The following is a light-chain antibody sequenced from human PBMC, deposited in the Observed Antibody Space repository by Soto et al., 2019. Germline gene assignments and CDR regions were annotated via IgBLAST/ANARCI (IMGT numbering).Light chain of an antibody. CDR1: ETVDTSS. V-gene: IGKV3-20*01. J-gene: IGKJ4*01. CDR2: SAS. Sequence: EIVLTQSPGPLSLSPGETATLSCRASETVDTSSLGWYQQKPGRAPSLLIYSASRRATGIPDRFDASGSATDFTLTISRLEPEDFAVYYCHQYGSSPLTFGGGTKVEI. CDR3: HQYGSSPLT.